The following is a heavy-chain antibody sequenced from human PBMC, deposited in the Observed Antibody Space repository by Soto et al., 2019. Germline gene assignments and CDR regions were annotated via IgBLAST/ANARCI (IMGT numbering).Heavy chain of an antibody. CDR2: IYPSNSET. CDR1: GYTFTSYW. J-gene: IGHJ4*02. D-gene: IGHD3-22*01. Sequence: GESLKISCKASGYTFTSYWIGWVRQMPGKGLGWMGIIYPSNSETRFSPSFQGQVTLSADKSIFTAYLQWSSLKASDTAMYYCTKRGYHYDTFSFGYWGKGTLVPVSS. V-gene: IGHV5-51*01. CDR3: TKRGYHYDTFSFGY.